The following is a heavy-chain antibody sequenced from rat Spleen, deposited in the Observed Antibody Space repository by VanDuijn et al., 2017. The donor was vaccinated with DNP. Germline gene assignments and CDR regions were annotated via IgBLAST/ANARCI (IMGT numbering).Heavy chain of an antibody. D-gene: IGHD1-1*01. CDR3: ARGSGGAMNA. CDR2: MKYNGDT. CDR1: GFSLTGYS. Sequence: QVQLTESGPGLVQPSETLSLTCTVSGFSLTGYSVYWVRQPSGKGLEWMGRMKYNGDTSYNSALNTRLNISRDTSKNQVYLKMNSLQTDDTGTDYCARGSGGAMNAWGQGTSVTVSS. V-gene: IGHV2-8*01. J-gene: IGHJ4*01.